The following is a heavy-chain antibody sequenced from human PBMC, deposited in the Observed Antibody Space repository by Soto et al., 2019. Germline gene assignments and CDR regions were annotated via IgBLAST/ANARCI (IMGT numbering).Heavy chain of an antibody. Sequence: PSETLSLTCTVSGGSISSYYWSWIRQPPGKGLEWIGYIYYSGSTNYNPSLKSRVTISVDTSKNQFSLKLSSVTAADTAVYYCARANGDYAVDYWGQGTLVTVSS. D-gene: IGHD4-17*01. V-gene: IGHV4-59*01. CDR3: ARANGDYAVDY. CDR2: IYYSGST. J-gene: IGHJ4*02. CDR1: GGSISSYY.